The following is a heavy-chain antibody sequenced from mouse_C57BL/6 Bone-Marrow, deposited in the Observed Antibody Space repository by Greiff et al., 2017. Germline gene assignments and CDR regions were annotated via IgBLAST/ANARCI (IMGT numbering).Heavy chain of an antibody. CDR1: GYTFTDYY. CDR2: IYPGSGNT. V-gene: IGHV1-76*01. D-gene: IGHD1-1*01. Sequence: QVQLKQSGAELVRPGASVKLSCKASGYTFTDYYINWVKQRPGQGLEWIARIYPGSGNTYYNEKFKGKATLTAEQSSSTAYMQLSSLTSEDSAVYFCAREGYYYGSSPYWYFDVWGTGTTVTVSS. CDR3: AREGYYYGSSPYWYFDV. J-gene: IGHJ1*03.